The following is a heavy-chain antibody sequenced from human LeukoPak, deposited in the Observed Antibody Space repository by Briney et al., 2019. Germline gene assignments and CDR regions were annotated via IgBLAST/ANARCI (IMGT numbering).Heavy chain of an antibody. CDR3: AREAPLPGIAGGCFDY. D-gene: IGHD6-13*01. CDR1: GFTFSSYA. Sequence: GGSLRLSCAASGFTFSSYAMHWVRQAPGKGLEWVAVISYDGSNKYYADSVKGRFTISRDNSKNTLYLQMNSLRAEDTAVYYCAREAPLPGIAGGCFDYWGQGTLVTVYS. CDR2: ISYDGSNK. V-gene: IGHV3-30-3*01. J-gene: IGHJ4*02.